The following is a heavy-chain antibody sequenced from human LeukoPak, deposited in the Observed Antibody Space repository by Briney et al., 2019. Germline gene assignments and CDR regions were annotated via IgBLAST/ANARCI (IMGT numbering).Heavy chain of an antibody. CDR1: GGSISSYY. Sequence: SETLSLTCTVSGGSISSYYWSWIRQPPGKGLEWIGYIYYSGSTNYNPSLKSRVTISVDTSKNQFSLKLSSVTAADTAVYYCARHVGIVATISDAFDIWGQGTMVTVSS. J-gene: IGHJ3*02. CDR3: ARHVGIVATISDAFDI. D-gene: IGHD5-12*01. V-gene: IGHV4-59*08. CDR2: IYYSGST.